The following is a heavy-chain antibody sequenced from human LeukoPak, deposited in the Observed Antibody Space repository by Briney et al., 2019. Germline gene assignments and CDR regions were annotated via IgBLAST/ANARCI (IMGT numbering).Heavy chain of an antibody. CDR3: ARRPGLERYYFDY. D-gene: IGHD1-1*01. CDR2: ISYDGSNK. CDR1: GFTFSSYA. Sequence: GGSLRLSCAASGFTFSSYAMHWVRQAPGKGLEWVAVISYDGSNKYYADSVKGRFTISRDNSKNTLYLQMNSLRAEDTAVYYCARRPGLERYYFDYWGQGTLVTVSS. J-gene: IGHJ4*02. V-gene: IGHV3-30*07.